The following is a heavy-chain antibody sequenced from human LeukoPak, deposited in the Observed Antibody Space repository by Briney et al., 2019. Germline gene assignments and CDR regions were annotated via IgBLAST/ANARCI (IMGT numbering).Heavy chain of an antibody. V-gene: IGHV3-20*04. Sequence: GGSLRLSCAASGFTFDDYGMSWVRQAPGKGLEWVSGINWNGGSTGYADSVKGRFTISRDNAKNSLYLQMNSLGAEDTALYYCARDLQYGSGSYSDYWGQGTLVTVSS. D-gene: IGHD3-10*01. CDR3: ARDLQYGSGSYSDY. J-gene: IGHJ4*02. CDR2: INWNGGST. CDR1: GFTFDDYG.